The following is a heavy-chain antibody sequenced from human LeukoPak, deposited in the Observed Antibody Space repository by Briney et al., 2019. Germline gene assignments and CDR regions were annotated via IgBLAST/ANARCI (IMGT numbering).Heavy chain of an antibody. CDR1: GGTFSSYA. V-gene: IGHV1-69*13. Sequence: SVKVSCKASGGTFSSYAINWVRQAPGQGPEWMGGIIPYLTTANYAQKFQGRVTITADDSTSTAYMELSSLTSEDTAVYYCARASRYGSATLNYYYYYMDVWGRGTTVTVSS. J-gene: IGHJ6*03. D-gene: IGHD3-10*01. CDR2: IIPYLTTA. CDR3: ARASRYGSATLNYYYYYMDV.